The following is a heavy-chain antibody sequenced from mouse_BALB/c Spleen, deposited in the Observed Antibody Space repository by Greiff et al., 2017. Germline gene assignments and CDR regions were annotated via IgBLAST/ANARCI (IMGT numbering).Heavy chain of an antibody. J-gene: IGHJ4*01. CDR3: AREYGNLYAMDY. Sequence: VQLQQSAAELARPGASVKMSCKASGYTFTSYTMHWVKQRPGQGLEWIGYINPSSGYTEYNQKFKDKTTLTADKSSSTAYMQLSSLTSEDSAVYYCAREYGNLYAMDYWGQGTSVTVSS. V-gene: IGHV1-4*02. D-gene: IGHD2-10*02. CDR2: INPSSGYT. CDR1: GYTFTSYT.